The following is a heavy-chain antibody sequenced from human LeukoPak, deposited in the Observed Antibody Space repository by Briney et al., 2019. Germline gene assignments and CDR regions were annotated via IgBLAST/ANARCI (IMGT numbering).Heavy chain of an antibody. D-gene: IGHD3-22*01. CDR3: ASHGGDYEDYFDY. CDR1: GFTFSDYY. J-gene: IGHJ4*02. CDR2: ISSSGTTI. V-gene: IGHV3-11*01. Sequence: GGSLRLSCAASGFTFSDYYMSWIRQAPRKGLEWVSYISSSGTTIYYTDSVKGRFTISRDNAKNSLSLQIISLRAEDTAIYYCASHGGDYEDYFDYWGQGTLVTVSS.